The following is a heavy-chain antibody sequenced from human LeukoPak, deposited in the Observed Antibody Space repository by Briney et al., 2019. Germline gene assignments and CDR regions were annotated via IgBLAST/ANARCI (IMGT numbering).Heavy chain of an antibody. V-gene: IGHV3-23*01. Sequence: GGSLRLSCAASGFTFSSYAMSWVRQAPGKGLEWVSGISGSGGTTDYADSVKGRFTISRDNSSKTLFLQINSLRADDTALYYCAKGARPGDYYYMDVWGKGTTVTVSS. J-gene: IGHJ6*03. CDR3: AKGARPGDYYYMDV. CDR2: ISGSGGTT. CDR1: GFTFSSYA. D-gene: IGHD6-6*01.